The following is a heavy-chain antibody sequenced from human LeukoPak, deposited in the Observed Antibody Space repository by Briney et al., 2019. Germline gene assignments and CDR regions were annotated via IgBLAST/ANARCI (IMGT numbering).Heavy chain of an antibody. CDR2: ISFDGGNK. V-gene: IGHV3-30-3*01. D-gene: IGHD6-13*01. CDR3: ARGRAGIAAAGFDY. J-gene: IGHJ4*02. CDR1: GFTFS. Sequence: PGGSLRLSCATSGFTFSMHWVRLAPGKGLDWVAVISFDGGNKFYADSVKGRFSISRDNSKNTLYLQMNSLGLDDTAVYFCARGRAGIAAAGFDYWGQGTLVTASS.